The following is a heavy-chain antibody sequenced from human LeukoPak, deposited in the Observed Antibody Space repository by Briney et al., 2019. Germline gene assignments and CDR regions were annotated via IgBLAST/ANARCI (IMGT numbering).Heavy chain of an antibody. J-gene: IGHJ4*02. V-gene: IGHV3-53*01. Sequence: GGSLRLSCAASEFSVSSNCMNWVRQVPGKGLEWVSVLHSGGNTYYADSVKGRFTISRDSSKNTLYLQMNSLRAEDTAVYYCAGSPYGSVIRGWGQGTLVTVSS. CDR3: AGSPYGSVIRG. CDR2: LHSGGNT. D-gene: IGHD3-10*01. CDR1: EFSVSSNC.